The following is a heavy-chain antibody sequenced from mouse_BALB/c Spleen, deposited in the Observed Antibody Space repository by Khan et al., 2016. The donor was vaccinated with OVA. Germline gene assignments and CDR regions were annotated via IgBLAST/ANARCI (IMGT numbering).Heavy chain of an antibody. CDR2: IYPGIGNT. V-gene: IGHV1-77*01. D-gene: IGHD4-1*01. Sequence: QVQLQQPGAELARPGASVKLSCKASGYTFTDYYINWVRQRTGQGLEWIGDIYPGIGNTYYNEKFKGKATLTADKSSSTAYMQLSSLTSEDSAVYFWARSGTGSFLYWGQGTLVTVSA. J-gene: IGHJ3*01. CDR3: ARSGTGSFLY. CDR1: GYTFTDYY.